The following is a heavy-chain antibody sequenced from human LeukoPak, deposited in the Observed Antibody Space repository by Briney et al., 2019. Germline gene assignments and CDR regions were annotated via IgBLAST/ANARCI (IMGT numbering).Heavy chain of an antibody. V-gene: IGHV3-9*01. CDR1: GFTFDDYA. D-gene: IGHD4-11*01. CDR3: ARPVATVTTPGFDY. Sequence: GGSLRLSCAASGFTFDDYAMHWVRQAPGKGLEWVSGISWNSGSIGYADSVKGRFTISRDNAKNSLYLQMNSLRAEDTAVYYCARPVATVTTPGFDYWGQGTLVTVSS. CDR2: ISWNSGSI. J-gene: IGHJ4*02.